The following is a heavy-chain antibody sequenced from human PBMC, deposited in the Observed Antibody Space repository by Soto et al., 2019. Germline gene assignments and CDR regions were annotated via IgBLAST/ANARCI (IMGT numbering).Heavy chain of an antibody. J-gene: IGHJ4*02. V-gene: IGHV3-21*01. CDR3: ARRYSSHYYAFDF. D-gene: IGHD6-13*01. CDR1: GFTFTYYT. CDR2: VSSSSSYI. Sequence: EVQLVESGGGLVKPGGSLRLSCAASGFTFTYYTMNWVRQPPGKGLEWVSSVSSSSSYIYFADSMKGRFTISRDNAKNPRYRQLISLRAEGTAVYYCARRYSSHYYAFDFWGQGTLVTVSS.